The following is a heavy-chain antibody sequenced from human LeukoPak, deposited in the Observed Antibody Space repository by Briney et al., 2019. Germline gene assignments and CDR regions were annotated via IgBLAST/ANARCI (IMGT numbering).Heavy chain of an antibody. CDR3: AKDSPGSGYYRHFDY. CDR2: ISYDGSNK. CDR1: GFTFSSYG. V-gene: IGHV3-30*18. D-gene: IGHD3-22*01. J-gene: IGHJ4*02. Sequence: PGRSLRLPCAPSGFTFSSYGMHWVRQAPGKGREGVAVISYDGSNKYYADSVKGRFTISRDNSKNTLYLQMNSLRAEDTAVYYCAKDSPGSGYYRHFDYWGQGTLVTVSS.